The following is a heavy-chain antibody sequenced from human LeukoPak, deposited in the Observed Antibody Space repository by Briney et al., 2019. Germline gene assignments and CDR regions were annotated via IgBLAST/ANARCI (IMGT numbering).Heavy chain of an antibody. CDR1: GFTFSSYG. V-gene: IGHV3-30*18. J-gene: IGHJ4*02. D-gene: IGHD1-26*01. Sequence: GGSLRLSCAASGFTFSSYGMHWVRQAPGKGLEWVAVISYDGSNKYYADSVKGRFTISRDNSKNTLYLQMNSLRAEDTAVYYCAKEGGYSGSYLDYWGQGTLVTVSS. CDR3: AKEGGYSGSYLDY. CDR2: ISYDGSNK.